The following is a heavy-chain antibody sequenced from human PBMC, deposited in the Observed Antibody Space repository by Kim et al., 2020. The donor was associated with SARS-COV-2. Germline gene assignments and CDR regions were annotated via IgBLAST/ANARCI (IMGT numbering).Heavy chain of an antibody. CDR1: GFTFDDYT. D-gene: IGHD3-9*01. J-gene: IGHJ4*02. CDR3: AKGMGYYDILTGYYSPIQQHFSFFDY. CDR2: ISWDGGST. Sequence: GGSLRLSCAASGFTFDDYTMHWVRQAPGKGLEWVSLISWDGGSTYYADSVKGRFTISRDNSKNSLYLQMNSLRTEDTALYYCAKGMGYYDILTGYYSPIQQHFSFFDYWGQGTLVTVSS. V-gene: IGHV3-43*01.